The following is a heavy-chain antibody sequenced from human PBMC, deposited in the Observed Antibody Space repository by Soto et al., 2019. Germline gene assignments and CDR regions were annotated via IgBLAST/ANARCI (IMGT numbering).Heavy chain of an antibody. CDR3: AAVRRFGELPPDYYYYGMDV. CDR2: IVVGSGNT. CDR1: GFTFTSSA. V-gene: IGHV1-58*01. Sequence: ASVKVSCKASGFTFTSSAVQWVRQARGQRLEWIGWIVVGSGNTNYAQKFQERVTITRDMSTSTAYMELSSLRSEDTAVYYCAAVRRFGELPPDYYYYGMDVWGQGTTVTVSS. D-gene: IGHD3-10*01. J-gene: IGHJ6*02.